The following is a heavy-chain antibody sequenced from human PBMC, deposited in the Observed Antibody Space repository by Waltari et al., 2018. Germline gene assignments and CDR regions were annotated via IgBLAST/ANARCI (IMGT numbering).Heavy chain of an antibody. D-gene: IGHD5-12*01. Sequence: QLQLQESGPGLVKPSEPLSLTCTVSGGSISCSPFYWGWIRQSPGKGLEWIGSIYYSGRTDYNPTLESRVTISGDTSNNQCSLKLSSVTAADTAVYYCARHWKKSGYRFDPWGQGTLVTVSS. CDR1: GGSISCSPFY. CDR2: IYYSGRT. CDR3: ARHWKKSGYRFDP. J-gene: IGHJ5*02. V-gene: IGHV4-39*01.